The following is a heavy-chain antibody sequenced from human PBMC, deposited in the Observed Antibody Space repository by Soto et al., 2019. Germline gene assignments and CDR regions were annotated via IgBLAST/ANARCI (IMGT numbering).Heavy chain of an antibody. Sequence: QVQLVQSGAEVKKPGASVKVSCKASGYTFTSYYMHWVRQAPGQGLEWMGIINPRGGSPSYAQKFQGSVTITRDTSTSTLYMELSSLRSEDTAVYYCARDKIVVVPAASDYYYYGMDVWGQGTTVTVSS. V-gene: IGHV1-46*01. CDR1: GYTFTSYY. D-gene: IGHD2-2*01. CDR2: INPRGGSP. CDR3: ARDKIVVVPAASDYYYYGMDV. J-gene: IGHJ6*02.